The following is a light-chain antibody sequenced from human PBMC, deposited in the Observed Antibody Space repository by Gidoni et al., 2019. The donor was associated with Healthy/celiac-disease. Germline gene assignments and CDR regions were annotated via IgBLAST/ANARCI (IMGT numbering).Light chain of an antibody. CDR3: QQYNNWTPET. CDR2: GAS. V-gene: IGKV3-15*01. J-gene: IGKJ1*01. CDR1: QSVSSN. Sequence: EIVMTQSPATLSVSPGERATLSCRASQSVSSNLAWYQQKPGQAPRLLIYGASTRATGIPARFSGSGSGTEFTLIISSLQSEDFAVYYCQQYNNWTPETFGQGTKVEIK.